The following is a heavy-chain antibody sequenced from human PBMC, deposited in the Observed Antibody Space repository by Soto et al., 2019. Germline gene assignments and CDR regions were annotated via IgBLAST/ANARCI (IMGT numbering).Heavy chain of an antibody. CDR3: VEGWNDF. J-gene: IGHJ4*02. D-gene: IGHD1-1*01. CDR2: IKAKIDGETT. CDR1: KFMFSSAW. Sequence: EVYLVESGGDLVEPWGSLRLSCAASKFMFSSAWMSWVRQAPGQGLEWVGRIKAKIDGETTDYADFVQGRFIISRDDSKNTLFLEMNSLKIEDTAVYFCVEGWNDFWGQGTLVTVSS. V-gene: IGHV3-15*01.